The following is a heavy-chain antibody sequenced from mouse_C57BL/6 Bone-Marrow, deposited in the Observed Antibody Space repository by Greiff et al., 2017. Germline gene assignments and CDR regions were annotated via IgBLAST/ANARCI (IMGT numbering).Heavy chain of an antibody. J-gene: IGHJ4*01. V-gene: IGHV1-5*01. CDR1: GYTFTSYW. CDR2: IYPGNSDT. CDR3: TILRRRVYYAMDY. D-gene: IGHD2-4*01. Sequence: EVKLVESGTVLARPGASVKMSCKTSGYTFTSYWMHWVKQRPGQGLEWIGAIYPGNSDTSYNQKFKGKAKLTAVTSASTAYMELSSLTNEDSAVYYCTILRRRVYYAMDYWGQGTSVTVSS.